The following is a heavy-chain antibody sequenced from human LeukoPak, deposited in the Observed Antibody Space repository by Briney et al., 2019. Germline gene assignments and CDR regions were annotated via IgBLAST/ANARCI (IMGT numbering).Heavy chain of an antibody. CDR2: ISGSGVST. CDR1: GFRFSSYA. V-gene: IGHV3-23*01. D-gene: IGHD6-13*01. J-gene: IGHJ4*02. CDR3: AKGRTRIAAAGGLDY. Sequence: GGSLRLSCAASGFRFSSYAMSWVRQAPGKGLEWVSAISGSGVSTYYADSVKGRFTVSRDNSKNTLYLQMSSLRAEDTAVYYCAKGRTRIAAAGGLDYWGQGTLVTVSS.